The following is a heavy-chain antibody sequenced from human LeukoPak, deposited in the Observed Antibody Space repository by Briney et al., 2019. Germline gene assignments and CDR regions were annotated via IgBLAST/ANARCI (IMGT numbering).Heavy chain of an antibody. J-gene: IGHJ3*02. CDR3: ARADYGADGALDI. CDR1: GFTFSSYW. Sequence: GGSLRLSCAASGFTFSSYWMSWVRQAPGKGLEWVANVKQDGSERNYVDSVKGRFTISRDNAKNSLYLQMNSLRVEDTAVYYCARADYGADGALDIWGQGTMVTVSS. V-gene: IGHV3-7*03. D-gene: IGHD4-17*01. CDR2: VKQDGSER.